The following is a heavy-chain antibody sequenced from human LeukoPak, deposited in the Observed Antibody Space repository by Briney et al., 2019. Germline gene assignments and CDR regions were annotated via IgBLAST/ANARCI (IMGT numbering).Heavy chain of an antibody. CDR2: IHHSGST. D-gene: IGHD3-10*01. CDR1: GYSISSGYY. Sequence: SETLSLTCAVSGYSISSGYYWGWIRQPPGKGLEWIGSIHHSGSTYSNPSLKSRVTISVDTSKNQFSLKLSSVTAADTAVYYCARSACGSGSCFFYWGQGTLVTVSS. V-gene: IGHV4-38-2*01. J-gene: IGHJ4*02. CDR3: ARSACGSGSCFFY.